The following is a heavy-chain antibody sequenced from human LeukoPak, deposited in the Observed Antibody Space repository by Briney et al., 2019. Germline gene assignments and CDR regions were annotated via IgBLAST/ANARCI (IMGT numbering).Heavy chain of an antibody. D-gene: IGHD4-17*01. J-gene: IGHJ4*02. Sequence: PGGSLRLSCAASGFTFSSYSMSWVRQVPGKGLEWVSGFSVSDKTTYYADSVKGRFIISRDNSENTLYLQIKSLRAEDTAVYYCAKDPSMYDGDYIIRWGQGTLVIVSS. CDR1: GFTFSSYS. CDR2: FSVSDKTT. V-gene: IGHV3-23*01. CDR3: AKDPSMYDGDYIIR.